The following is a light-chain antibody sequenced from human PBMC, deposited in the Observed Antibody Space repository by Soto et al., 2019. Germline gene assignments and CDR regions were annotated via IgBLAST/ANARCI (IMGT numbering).Light chain of an antibody. Sequence: DIQMTQSPSTLSASVGDRVTITCRASQSISSWLAWYQQKPGIAPKLLIYDASSWESGFPSRFSGSGSGTEFTLTISSLQPDDFATYYCQQYNSYSFTFGPGTKVDIK. J-gene: IGKJ3*01. CDR3: QQYNSYSFT. CDR2: DAS. CDR1: QSISSW. V-gene: IGKV1-5*01.